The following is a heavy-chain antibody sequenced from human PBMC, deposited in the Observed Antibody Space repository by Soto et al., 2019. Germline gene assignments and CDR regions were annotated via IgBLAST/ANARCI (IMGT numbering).Heavy chain of an antibody. V-gene: IGHV4-34*01. CDR1: GGSFSGYY. Sequence: ASETLSLTCAVYGGSFSGYYWSWIRQPPGKGLEWIGEINHSGSTNYNPSLKSRVTISVDTSKDQFSLKLSSVTAADTAVYYCARVRGGVVVAATDHYFDYWGQGTLVTV. D-gene: IGHD2-15*01. CDR2: INHSGST. J-gene: IGHJ4*02. CDR3: ARVRGGVVVAATDHYFDY.